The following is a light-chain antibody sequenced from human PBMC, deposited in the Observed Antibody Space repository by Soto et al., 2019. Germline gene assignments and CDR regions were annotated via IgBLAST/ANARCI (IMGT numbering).Light chain of an antibody. CDR2: EGS. CDR3: CSYAGSTLYA. V-gene: IGLV2-23*01. CDR1: SSYVGSYNL. J-gene: IGLJ1*01. Sequence: QSVLAQPASVSGSPGQSITISCTGTSSYVGSYNLVSWYQQHPGKAPKLMIYEGSKRPSGVSNRFSGSKSGNTASLTISGLQAEDEADYYCCSYAGSTLYAFGTGTKVTVL.